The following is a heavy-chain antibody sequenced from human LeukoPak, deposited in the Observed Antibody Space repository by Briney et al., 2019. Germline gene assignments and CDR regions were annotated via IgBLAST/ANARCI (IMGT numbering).Heavy chain of an antibody. V-gene: IGHV3-11*01. Sequence: GGSLRLSCAASGFTFSDYYMSWIRQAPGKGLEWVSYISSSGSTIYYADSVKGRFTISRDNAKNSLYLQMNSLRAEDTAVYYCARDRRSEDSSGYFCNYWGQGTLVTVSS. CDR1: GFTFSDYY. CDR3: ARDRRSEDSSGYFCNY. J-gene: IGHJ4*02. D-gene: IGHD3-22*01. CDR2: ISSSGSTI.